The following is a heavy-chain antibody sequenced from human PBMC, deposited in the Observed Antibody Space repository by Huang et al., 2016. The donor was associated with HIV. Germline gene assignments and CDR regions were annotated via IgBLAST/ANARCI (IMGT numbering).Heavy chain of an antibody. Sequence: EVQLLESGGGLVQPGGSLRLSCAASGFTFSSYAMSWVRQAPWKGMEWFAVISGGGGSTYYADSVKGRFTISRDNSKNTLYLQMNSLRAEDAAVYYCAKDPYSSSWFDHFDYWGQGTLVTVSS. CDR1: GFTFSSYA. J-gene: IGHJ4*02. D-gene: IGHD6-13*01. CDR2: ISGGGGST. V-gene: IGHV3-23*01. CDR3: AKDPYSSSWFDHFDY.